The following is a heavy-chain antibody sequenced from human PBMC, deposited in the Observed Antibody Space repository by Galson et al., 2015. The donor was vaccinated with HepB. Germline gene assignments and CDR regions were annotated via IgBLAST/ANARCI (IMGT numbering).Heavy chain of an antibody. CDR2: INPNSGGT. Sequence: SVKVSCKASGYTFTGYYMHWVRQAPGQGLEWMGWINPNSGGTNYAQKFQGRVTMTRDTSISTAYMELSRLRSDDTAVYYCARDTKRWLQSLDYWGQGTLVTVSS. CDR1: GYTFTGYY. D-gene: IGHD5-24*01. CDR3: ARDTKRWLQSLDY. J-gene: IGHJ4*02. V-gene: IGHV1-2*02.